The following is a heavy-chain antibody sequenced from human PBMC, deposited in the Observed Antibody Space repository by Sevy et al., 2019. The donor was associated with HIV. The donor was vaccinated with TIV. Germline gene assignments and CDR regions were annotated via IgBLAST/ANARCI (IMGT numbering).Heavy chain of an antibody. Sequence: ASVKVSCKASGYTFNSYVITWVRQAPGQGLEWMGKISGYNGDRKYGQKFQGRVTMTTDPSTSTAYMELRSLKSDDTAVYYCARAPSGSQGPGQYFQHWGQGTLVIVSS. CDR2: ISGYNGDR. V-gene: IGHV1-18*01. J-gene: IGHJ1*01. CDR1: GYTFNSYV. CDR3: ARAPSGSQGPGQYFQH. D-gene: IGHD1-26*01.